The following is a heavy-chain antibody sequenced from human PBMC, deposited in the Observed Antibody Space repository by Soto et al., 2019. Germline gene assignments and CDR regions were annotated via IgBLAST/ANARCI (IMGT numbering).Heavy chain of an antibody. CDR1: GFTFSSYG. CDR3: ADDNYYYGMDV. J-gene: IGHJ6*02. CDR2: ISYDGSNK. V-gene: IGHV3-30*18. Sequence: GGSLRLSCAGSGFTFSSYGMHWVRQAPGKGLEWVAVISYDGSNKYYADSVKGRFTISRDNSKNTLYLQMNSLRAEDTAVYYCADDNYYYGMDVWGQGTTVTVSS.